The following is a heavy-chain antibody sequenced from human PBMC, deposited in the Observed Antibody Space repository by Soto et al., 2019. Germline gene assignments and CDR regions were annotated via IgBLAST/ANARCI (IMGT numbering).Heavy chain of an antibody. CDR2: TYYRSRWYN. CDR1: GDSVSGNSAA. Sequence: SQTLSLTCAISGDSVSGNSAAWNWIRQSPSRGLEWLGRTYYRSRWYNDYAVSVKSRITVTPDTSKNQFSLHLNSVTPEDTAVYYCARYFPYYVSSDSYLDYWGQGALVTVSS. CDR3: ARYFPYYVSSDSYLDY. D-gene: IGHD3-16*01. J-gene: IGHJ4*02. V-gene: IGHV6-1*01.